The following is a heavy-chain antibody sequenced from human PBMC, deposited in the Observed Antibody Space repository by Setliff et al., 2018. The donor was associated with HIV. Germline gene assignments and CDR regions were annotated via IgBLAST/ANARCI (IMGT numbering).Heavy chain of an antibody. CDR1: NVSINSYY. Sequence: SETLSLTCTVSNVSINSYYWSWIRQPAGRALEWIGRISSSGSTNYNPSLKSRVKMSIDTSKNQFSLKLSSVTAADTAVYYCARGGGYDRSGYYPFDYWGQRTPVTVSS. J-gene: IGHJ4*02. D-gene: IGHD3-22*01. CDR3: ARGGGYDRSGYYPFDY. V-gene: IGHV4-4*07. CDR2: ISSSGST.